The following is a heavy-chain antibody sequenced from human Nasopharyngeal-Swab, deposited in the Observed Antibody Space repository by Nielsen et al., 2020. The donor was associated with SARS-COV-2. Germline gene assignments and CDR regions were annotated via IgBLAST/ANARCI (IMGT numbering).Heavy chain of an antibody. D-gene: IGHD3-10*01. V-gene: IGHV3-21*01. CDR1: GFTFSSYS. CDR3: ARVGVSLYYYYYGMDV. Sequence: GESLKISCAASGFTFSSYSMNWVRQAPGKGLEWVSSISSSSSYIYYADSVKGRFTISRDNAKNSLYLQMNSLRAEDTAVYYCARVGVSLYYYYYGMDVWGQGTTVTVSS. CDR2: ISSSSSYI. J-gene: IGHJ6*02.